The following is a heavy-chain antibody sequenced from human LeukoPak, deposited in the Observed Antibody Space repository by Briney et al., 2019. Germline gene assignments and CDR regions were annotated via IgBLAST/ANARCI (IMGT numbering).Heavy chain of an antibody. CDR2: ISYDGSNK. Sequence: PGRSLRLSCAASGFTFSSYAMHWVRQAPGKGLEWVAVISYDGSNKYYADSVKGRFTISRDNSKNTLYLQMNSLRAEDTAVYYCARSPRGYSYGYLVTPFDIWGQGTMVTVSS. J-gene: IGHJ3*02. CDR3: ARSPRGYSYGYLVTPFDI. CDR1: GFTFSSYA. D-gene: IGHD5-18*01. V-gene: IGHV3-30*04.